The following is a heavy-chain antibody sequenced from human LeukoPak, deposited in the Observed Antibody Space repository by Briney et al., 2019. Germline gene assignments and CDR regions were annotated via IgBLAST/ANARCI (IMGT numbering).Heavy chain of an antibody. V-gene: IGHV1-2*02. J-gene: IGHJ3*02. CDR1: GYTFTGYY. CDR3: ARAAGGIAVAGTPGENDAFDI. Sequence: GASVKVSCKAFGYTFTGYYMHWVRQAPGQGLEWMGWINPNSGGTNYAQKFQGRVTMTRDTSISTAYMELSRLRSDDTAVYYCARAAGGIAVAGTPGENDAFDIWGQGTMVTVSS. CDR2: INPNSGGT. D-gene: IGHD6-19*01.